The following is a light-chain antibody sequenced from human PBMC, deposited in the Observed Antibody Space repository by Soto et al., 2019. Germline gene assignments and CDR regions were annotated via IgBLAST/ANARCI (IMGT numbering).Light chain of an antibody. V-gene: IGLV2-14*01. CDR3: SSYPSNRGV. Sequence: QSALTQPASVSGSPGQSITISCTGTSSDVGGYNFVSWYQQHPGKAPKLMIYEVSNRPSGVSDRFSGSKSGNTASLTISGLQAEDEADYYCSSYPSNRGVFGTRTKLTVL. J-gene: IGLJ1*01. CDR2: EVS. CDR1: SSDVGGYNF.